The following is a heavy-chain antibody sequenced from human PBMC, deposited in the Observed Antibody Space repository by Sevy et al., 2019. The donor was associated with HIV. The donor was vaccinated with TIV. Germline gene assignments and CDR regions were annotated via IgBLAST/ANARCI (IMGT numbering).Heavy chain of an antibody. D-gene: IGHD3-16*01. CDR2: LSGTSDST. Sequence: GGSLRLSCAASGFTFSSYAMSWVRQAPGKGLEWVSSLSGTSDSTYYADSVKGRFTISRDNSKNTLYLQMNSLRAEDTALHYCAKEKYRNSWGRFDPWGQGTLVTVSS. CDR1: GFTFSSYA. CDR3: AKEKYRNSWGRFDP. J-gene: IGHJ5*02. V-gene: IGHV3-23*01.